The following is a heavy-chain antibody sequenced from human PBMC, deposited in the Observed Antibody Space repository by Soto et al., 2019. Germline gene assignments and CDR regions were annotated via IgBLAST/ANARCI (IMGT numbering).Heavy chain of an antibody. Sequence: QVRLVQSGAEVRKPGASVKLSCKASGYTFTTYYIHWVRQAPGQGLEWMGIINPNGGATSYAQNFQGRVTMTGDTSTNTVYMDMSSLRSDDTAMYYCTRALTEFDYWGPGTVVTVSS. CDR3: TRALTEFDY. CDR1: GYTFTTYY. D-gene: IGHD7-27*01. CDR2: INPNGGAT. V-gene: IGHV1-46*01. J-gene: IGHJ4*02.